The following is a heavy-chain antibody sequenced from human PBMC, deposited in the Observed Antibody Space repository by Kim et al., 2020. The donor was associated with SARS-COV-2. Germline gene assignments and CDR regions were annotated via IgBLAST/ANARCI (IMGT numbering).Heavy chain of an antibody. V-gene: IGHV3-23*01. D-gene: IGHD3-22*01. Sequence: GGSLRLSCAASGFTFSSYAMSWVRQAPGKGLEWVSAISGSGGSTYYADSVKGRFTISRDNSKNTLYLQMNSLRAEDTAVYYCAKGHYYDSSPPGRGFYYGMDVWGQGTTVTVSS. CDR1: GFTFSSYA. CDR3: AKGHYYDSSPPGRGFYYGMDV. J-gene: IGHJ6*02. CDR2: ISGSGGST.